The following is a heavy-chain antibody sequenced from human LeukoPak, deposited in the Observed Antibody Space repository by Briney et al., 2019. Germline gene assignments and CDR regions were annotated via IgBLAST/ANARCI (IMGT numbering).Heavy chain of an antibody. CDR1: GGSIISSNYY. Sequence: SETLSLTCSVPGGSIISSNYYWGWIRQPPGKGLEWIGSIYQSGSGSSYYNPSLKSRVTIFGDTSKNQFFLRLSSVTAADTAVYYCASTLRFLPYRRFDYWGQGTLVTVPS. J-gene: IGHJ4*02. CDR2: IYQSGSGSS. CDR3: ASTLRFLPYRRFDY. D-gene: IGHD3-3*01. V-gene: IGHV4-39*01.